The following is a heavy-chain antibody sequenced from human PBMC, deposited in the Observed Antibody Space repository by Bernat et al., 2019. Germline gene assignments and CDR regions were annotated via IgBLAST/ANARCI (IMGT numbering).Heavy chain of an antibody. Sequence: EVQLVESGGGLVQPGGSLRLSCAASGFTFSDYYMNWVRQAPGKGLEWVSHISRTGSTIYYADSVQGRFSMSRDNARNSLYLQMNSLRDEDTAVYYCARVKGMTIFRAFDIWGQGTMVTVSS. J-gene: IGHJ3*02. D-gene: IGHD3-3*01. CDR3: ARVKGMTIFRAFDI. CDR1: GFTFSDYY. V-gene: IGHV3-48*03. CDR2: ISRTGSTI.